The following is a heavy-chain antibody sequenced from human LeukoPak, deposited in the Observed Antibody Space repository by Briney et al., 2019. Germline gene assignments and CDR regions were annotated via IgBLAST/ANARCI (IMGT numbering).Heavy chain of an antibody. CDR2: IYYSGST. Sequence: PSETLSLTCTVSGASISSYYWSWIRQPPGKGLEWIGFIYYSGSTNDNPSLKSRVTISVDTSKDQVSLNLSSVTAADTAVYYCARGAVVAFDYWGQGTLVTVSS. CDR3: ARGAVVAFDY. D-gene: IGHD3-22*01. CDR1: GASISSYY. J-gene: IGHJ4*02. V-gene: IGHV4-59*08.